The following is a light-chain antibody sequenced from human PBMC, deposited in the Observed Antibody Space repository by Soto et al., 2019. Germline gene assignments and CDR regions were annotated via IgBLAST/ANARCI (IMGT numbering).Light chain of an antibody. J-gene: IGKJ1*01. CDR2: AAS. V-gene: IGKV1-12*01. CDR3: QQDNSFPRT. Sequence: DIQMTQSPSSVSASVGDRVTITCRASQGISSWLAWYQQKPGKAPQLLIYAASSLPSGVPSWFSRSGSGTDFTLTISSLHPEEFATYYCQQDNSFPRTFGQGTKVESK. CDR1: QGISSW.